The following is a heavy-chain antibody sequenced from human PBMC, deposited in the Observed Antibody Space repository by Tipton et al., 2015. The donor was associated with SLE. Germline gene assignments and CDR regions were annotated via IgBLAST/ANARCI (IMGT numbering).Heavy chain of an antibody. D-gene: IGHD1-26*01. Sequence: TLSLTCSVSGGSISSSGFYWGWIRQPPGKGLEWIGTIYYSGSTYYNPSLKSRVTISIDTSQNQFSLKLSSVTAADTAVYYCVTKTGSYSDYWGRGTLLTVSS. J-gene: IGHJ4*02. CDR2: IYYSGST. CDR3: VTKTGSYSDY. CDR1: GGSISSSGFY. V-gene: IGHV4-39*07.